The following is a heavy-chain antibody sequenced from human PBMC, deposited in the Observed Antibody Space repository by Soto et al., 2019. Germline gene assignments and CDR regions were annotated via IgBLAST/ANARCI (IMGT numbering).Heavy chain of an antibody. Sequence: KPSETLSLTCALYGGSLSNYYWNWFRQPPGKGLEWIGEIDHRGLSNYNLSLKSRVVMSIDTSRNQFSLKLFSLTAEDTAVYYCSRVDGSTYYGFDVWGQGATVTVSS. J-gene: IGHJ6*02. CDR2: IDHRGLS. CDR1: GGSLSNYY. D-gene: IGHD3-10*01. CDR3: SRVDGSTYYGFDV. V-gene: IGHV4-34*01.